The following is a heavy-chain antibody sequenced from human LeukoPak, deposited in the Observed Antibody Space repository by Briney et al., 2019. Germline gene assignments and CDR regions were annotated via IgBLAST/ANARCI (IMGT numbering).Heavy chain of an antibody. CDR3: ISDSSDYYYELKWDY. CDR2: IRRKANNYAT. D-gene: IGHD3-22*01. Sequence: GGCRRHSCLPSGFTLSGSTMDWVRQAAGTGMGWVGRIRRKANNYATAYAASVKGRFTISRDDSKNTANLQMNSLKTEDTAVYYCISDSSDYYYELKWDYWGQGTLVTVSS. J-gene: IGHJ4*02. V-gene: IGHV3-73*01. CDR1: GFTLSGST.